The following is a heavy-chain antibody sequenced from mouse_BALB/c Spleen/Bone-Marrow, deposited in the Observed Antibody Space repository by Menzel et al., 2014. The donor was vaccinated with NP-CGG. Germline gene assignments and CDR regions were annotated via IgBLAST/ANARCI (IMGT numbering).Heavy chain of an antibody. CDR1: GFTFNTYA. Sequence: EVQVVESGGGLVQPKGSLKLSCAASGFTFNTYAMHWVCQAPGKGLEWVARIRSKSNNYATYYADSVKDRFTISRDDSQSMLYLQMNNLKTEDTAMYYCVREVYYGSDGYAMDYWGQGTSVTVSS. CDR2: IRSKSNNYAT. D-gene: IGHD2-2*01. J-gene: IGHJ4*01. CDR3: VREVYYGSDGYAMDY. V-gene: IGHV10-3*03.